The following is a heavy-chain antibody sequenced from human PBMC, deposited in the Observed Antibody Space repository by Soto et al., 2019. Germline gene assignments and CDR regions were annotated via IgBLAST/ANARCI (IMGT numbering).Heavy chain of an antibody. V-gene: IGHV3-11*01. D-gene: IGHD5-18*01. Sequence: QVQLLQSGGGLVKPGGSLRLSCAASGFTFSSSYMSWICQAPGKGLEWVSYISSSGVSMYYADSVKGRFTISRDNANNSLYLQMNSLRAEDTAVYYCARGGFNYASWGQGTLVTVSP. CDR1: GFTFSSSY. J-gene: IGHJ5*02. CDR2: ISSSGVSM. CDR3: ARGGFNYAS.